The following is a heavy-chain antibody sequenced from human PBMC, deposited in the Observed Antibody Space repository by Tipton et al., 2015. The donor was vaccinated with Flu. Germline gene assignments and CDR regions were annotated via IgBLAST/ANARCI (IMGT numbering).Heavy chain of an antibody. CDR2: IYYTGTS. J-gene: IGHJ2*01. D-gene: IGHD7-27*01. V-gene: IGHV4-31*03. CDR3: ARSTGAVGYFDL. CDR1: GDSISSGGYY. Sequence: TLSLTCIVSGDSISSGGYYWSWIRQHPGKGLEWIGDIYYTGTSFYNSSLKSRLTMSVDTSKNQVSLKLTSVTAADTAVYYCARSTGAVGYFDLWGRGTLVTVSS.